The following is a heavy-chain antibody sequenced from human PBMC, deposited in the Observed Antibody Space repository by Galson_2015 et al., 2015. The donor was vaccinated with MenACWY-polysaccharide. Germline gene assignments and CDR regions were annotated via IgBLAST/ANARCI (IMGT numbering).Heavy chain of an antibody. CDR3: AHSGDYCSSTGCPKYFDS. CDR1: GFSLSTSGVG. V-gene: IGHV2-5*02. Sequence: PALVKPTQTLTLTCTFSGFSLSTSGVGVGWIRQPPGKALEWLALIYWDDDKRYSPSLKSRLTITKDTSKNQVVLTMTNMDHVDTATYYCAHSGDYCSSTGCPKYFDSWGQGTLVTVSS. J-gene: IGHJ4*02. CDR2: IYWDDDK. D-gene: IGHD2-2*01.